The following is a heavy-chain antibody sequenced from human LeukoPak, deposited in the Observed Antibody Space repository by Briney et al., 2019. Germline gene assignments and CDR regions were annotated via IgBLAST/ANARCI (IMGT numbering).Heavy chain of an antibody. J-gene: IGHJ4*02. CDR1: GYTFTSYG. CDR2: ISAYNGNT. V-gene: IGHV1-18*01. Sequence: ASVEVSCKASGYTFTSYGISWVRQAPGQGLEWMGWISAYNGNTNYAQKLQGRVTMTTDTSTSTAYMELRSLRSDDTAVYYCARDRIGPYYFDYWGQGTLVTVPS. CDR3: ARDRIGPYYFDY. D-gene: IGHD2-15*01.